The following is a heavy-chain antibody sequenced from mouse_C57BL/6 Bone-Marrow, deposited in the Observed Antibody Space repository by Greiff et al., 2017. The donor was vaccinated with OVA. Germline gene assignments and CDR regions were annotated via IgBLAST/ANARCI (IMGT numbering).Heavy chain of an antibody. J-gene: IGHJ4*01. CDR3: ERQSLGDY. Sequence: VQLQQSGPELVKPGASVKISCKASGYTFTDYYMNWVKQSHGKSLEWIGDINPNNGGTSYNQKFKGKATLTVDKSSSTAYMELRSLASEDSAVYYCERQSLGDYWGQGTSVTVPS. V-gene: IGHV1-26*01. CDR1: GYTFTDYY. CDR2: INPNNGGT.